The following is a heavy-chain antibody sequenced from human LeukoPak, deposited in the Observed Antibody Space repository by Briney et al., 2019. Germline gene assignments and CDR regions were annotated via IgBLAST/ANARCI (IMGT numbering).Heavy chain of an antibody. D-gene: IGHD3-10*01. CDR1: GYTFTSYG. J-gene: IGHJ4*02. V-gene: IGHV1-18*01. CDR2: ISAYNGNT. CDR3: ARWPGPRWFGDYYFDY. Sequence: ASVNLSLKASGYTFTSYGISWVRQAPGQGLEWMGLISAYNGNTNYAQKLHGRVTMNTDTSTSTAYMEQRSLRSDDTAVDYCARWPGPRWFGDYYFDYWGQGTLVTVSS.